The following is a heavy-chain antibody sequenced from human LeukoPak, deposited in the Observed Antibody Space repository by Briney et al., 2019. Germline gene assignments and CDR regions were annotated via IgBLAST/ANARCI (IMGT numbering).Heavy chain of an antibody. CDR2: INPNSGGT. CDR1: GYTFTGYY. J-gene: IGHJ4*02. Sequence: ASVKVSCEASGYTFTGYYMHWVRQAPGQGLEWMGWINPNSGGTNYAQKFQGRVTMTRDTSISTAYMELSRLRSDDTAVYYCVRRKVVAATPIDYWGQGTLVTVSS. D-gene: IGHD2-15*01. CDR3: VRRKVVAATPIDY. V-gene: IGHV1-2*02.